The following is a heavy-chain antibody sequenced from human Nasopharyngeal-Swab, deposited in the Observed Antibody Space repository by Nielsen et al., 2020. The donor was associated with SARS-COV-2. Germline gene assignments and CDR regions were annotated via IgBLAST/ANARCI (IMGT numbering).Heavy chain of an antibody. CDR3: ARSPGYYFDF. D-gene: IGHD7-27*01. Sequence: GSLRLSCTVSGGSISSYYWNWIRQPPGKGLEWIGYIYYSGSANYNPSFKSRATISVDSSKKQLSLKLSSVTAADTAVYYCARSPGYYFDFWGQGTLITVSS. CDR2: IYYSGSA. V-gene: IGHV4-59*01. J-gene: IGHJ4*02. CDR1: GGSISSYY.